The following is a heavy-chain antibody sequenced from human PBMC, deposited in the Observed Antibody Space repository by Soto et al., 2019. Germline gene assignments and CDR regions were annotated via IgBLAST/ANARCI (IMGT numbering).Heavy chain of an antibody. CDR2: IYSGGST. D-gene: IGHD6-13*01. V-gene: IGHV3-53*01. J-gene: IGHJ5*02. Sequence: GGSLRLSCAASGFTVSSNYMSWVRQAPGKGLEWVSVIYSGGSTYYADSVRGRFTISRDNSKNTLYLQMNSLRAEDTAVYYCAKDPGYSSSWSPGDNWFDPWGQGTLVTVSS. CDR1: GFTVSSNY. CDR3: AKDPGYSSSWSPGDNWFDP.